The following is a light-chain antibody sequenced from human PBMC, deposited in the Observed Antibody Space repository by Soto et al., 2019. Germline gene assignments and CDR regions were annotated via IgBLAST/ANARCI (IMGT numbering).Light chain of an antibody. V-gene: IGKV4-1*01. CDR1: QSVLFTSNNKDY. J-gene: IGKJ4*01. CDR3: QQYYATPLS. Sequence: DIVMTQSPDLLPGSLGERATIKCKSSQSVLFTSNNKDYLAWYQQKPGQPPKLIISWASTRESGVPDRFSGSGSGTDFTLTISSLQAEDGAVYYCQQYYATPLSFGGGTNVEIK. CDR2: WAS.